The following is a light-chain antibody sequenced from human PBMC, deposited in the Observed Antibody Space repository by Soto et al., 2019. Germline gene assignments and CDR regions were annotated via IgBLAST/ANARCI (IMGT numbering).Light chain of an antibody. J-gene: IGKJ1*01. CDR1: QSISDT. CDR3: QQYDNWPWT. Sequence: EIVMTQSPATLSVSPWERATLYCMASQSISDTLAWYQQKPGQAPRLLIHGASTRAPGFPARFSGSGSGTDFTLTISSLQSEDFAVYYCQQYDNWPWTFGQGTKVDI. V-gene: IGKV3-15*01. CDR2: GAS.